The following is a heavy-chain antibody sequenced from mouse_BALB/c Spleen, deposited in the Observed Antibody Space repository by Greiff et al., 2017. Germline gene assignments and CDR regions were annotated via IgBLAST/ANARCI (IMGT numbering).Heavy chain of an antibody. J-gene: IGHJ4*01. Sequence: VQLQQSGPELVKTGASVKISCKASGYSFTGYYMHWVKQSHGKSLEWIGYISCYNGATSYNQKFKGKATLTVDKSSSTAYMELRSLTSEDTAVYYCARSLRTGTRAMDYWGQGTSVTVSS. D-gene: IGHD4-1*01. CDR1: GYSFTGYY. V-gene: IGHV1-31*01. CDR3: ARSLRTGTRAMDY. CDR2: ISCYNGAT.